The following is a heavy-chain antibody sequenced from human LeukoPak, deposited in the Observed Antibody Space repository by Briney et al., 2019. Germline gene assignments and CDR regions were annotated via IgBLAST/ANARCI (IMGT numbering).Heavy chain of an antibody. D-gene: IGHD6-13*01. CDR2: IYYSGST. CDR3: ARSFSWYEARFDY. CDR1: GGSISSYY. V-gene: IGHV4-59*01. J-gene: IGHJ4*02. Sequence: SETLSLTCTVSGGSISSYYWSWIRQPAGKGLEWIGYIYYSGSTNYNPSLKSRVTISVDTSKNQFSLKLSSVTAADTAVYYCARSFSWYEARFDYWGQGTLVTVSS.